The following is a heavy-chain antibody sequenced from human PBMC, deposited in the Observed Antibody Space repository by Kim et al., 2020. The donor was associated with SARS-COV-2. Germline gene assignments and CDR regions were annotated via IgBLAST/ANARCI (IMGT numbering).Heavy chain of an antibody. CDR1: GFTFSSYA. J-gene: IGHJ4*02. CDR3: ARVRAWGYYFVNTPLALDY. D-gene: IGHD5-12*01. V-gene: IGHV3-30-3*01. CDR2: ISYDGSNK. Sequence: GGSLRLSCAASGFTFSSYAMHWVRQAPGKGLEWVAVISYDGSNKYYADSVKGRFTISRDNSKNTLYLQMNSLRAEDTAVYYCARVRAWGYYFVNTPLALDYCGQGTLGTVSS.